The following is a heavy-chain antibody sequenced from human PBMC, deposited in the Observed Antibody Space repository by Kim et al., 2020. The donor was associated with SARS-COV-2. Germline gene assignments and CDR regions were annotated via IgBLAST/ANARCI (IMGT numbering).Heavy chain of an antibody. CDR1: GFTFSDYY. CDR2: ISSSSSYT. D-gene: IGHD3-22*01. V-gene: IGHV3-11*06. CDR3: AREELIVDERGWIYYFDY. J-gene: IGHJ4*02. Sequence: GGSLRLSCAASGFTFSDYYMSWIRQAPGKGLEWVSYISSSSSYTNYADSVKGRFTISRDNAKNSLYLQMNSLRAEDTAVYYCAREELIVDERGWIYYFDYWGQGTLVTVSS.